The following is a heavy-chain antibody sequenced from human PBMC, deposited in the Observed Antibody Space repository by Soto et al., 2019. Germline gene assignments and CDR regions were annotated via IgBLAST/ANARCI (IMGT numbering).Heavy chain of an antibody. CDR1: GFTSSSYA. Sequence: PGGALRLSCAACGFTSSSYAMHWVRQAPGKGLEWVAVISYDGSNKYYADSVKGRFTISRDNSKNTLYLQMNSLRAEDTAVYYCARDDYGDSSMAFDIWGQGTMVTVS. V-gene: IGHV3-30-3*01. CDR2: ISYDGSNK. J-gene: IGHJ3*02. D-gene: IGHD4-17*01. CDR3: ARDDYGDSSMAFDI.